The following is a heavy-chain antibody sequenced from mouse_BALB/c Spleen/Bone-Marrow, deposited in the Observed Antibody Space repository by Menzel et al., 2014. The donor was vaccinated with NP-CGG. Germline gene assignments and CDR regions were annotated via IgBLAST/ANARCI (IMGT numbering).Heavy chain of an antibody. J-gene: IGHJ2*01. V-gene: IGHV5-17*02. CDR3: TRGGNWEDFDY. CDR1: GFTFSSFG. CDR2: ISSDSGAI. D-gene: IGHD4-1*01. Sequence: VQRVASGGGLVQPGGSRKLSCAASGFTFSSFGMHWVRLAPEKGLEWIAYISSDSGAIFYADTVKGRFTISRDNPKNTLFLQMTSLRSEDTAIYFCTRGGNWEDFDYWGQGTTLTVSS.